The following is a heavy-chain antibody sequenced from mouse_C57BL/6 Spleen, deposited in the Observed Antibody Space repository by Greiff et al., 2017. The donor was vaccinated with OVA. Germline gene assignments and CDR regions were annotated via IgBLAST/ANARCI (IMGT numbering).Heavy chain of an antibody. Sequence: VAELVRPGASVKLSCTASGFNIKNTYMHWVKQRPEQGLEWIGRIDPANGNTKYAPKFQGKATITADTSSNTAYLQLSSLTSEDTAIYYCAITTVVAEGYYAMDYWGQGTSVTVSS. CDR2: IDPANGNT. CDR1: GFNIKNTY. V-gene: IGHV14-3*01. D-gene: IGHD1-1*01. J-gene: IGHJ4*01. CDR3: AITTVVAEGYYAMDY.